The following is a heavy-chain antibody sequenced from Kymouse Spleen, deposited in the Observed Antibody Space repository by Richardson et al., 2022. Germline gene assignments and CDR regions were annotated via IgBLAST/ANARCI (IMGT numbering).Heavy chain of an antibody. CDR2: INHSGST. V-gene: IGHV4-34*01. J-gene: IGHJ5*02. D-gene: IGHD6-13*01. CDR3: AREGAAAAYNWFDP. Sequence: QVQLQQWGAGLLKPSETLSLTCAVYGGSFSGYYWSWIRQPPGKGLEWIGEINHSGSTNYNPSLKSRVTISVDTSKNQFSLKLSSVTAADTAVYYCAREGAAAAYNWFDPWGQGTLVTVSS. CDR1: GGSFSGYY.